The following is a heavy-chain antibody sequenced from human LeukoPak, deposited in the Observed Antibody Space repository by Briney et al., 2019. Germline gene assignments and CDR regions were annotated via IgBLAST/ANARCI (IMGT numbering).Heavy chain of an antibody. Sequence: GGSLRLSCEASGFTVSSTHMVWVRQAPGKGLEWVSVTYTGGNPYYAGSVQGRFIISRDISKNTLYLQMNNLRAEDSALYYCAKVPQTTTVTHFDYWGQGTPVTVSS. CDR3: AKVPQTTTVTHFDY. CDR2: TYTGGNP. V-gene: IGHV3-53*01. CDR1: GFTVSSTH. J-gene: IGHJ4*02. D-gene: IGHD4-11*01.